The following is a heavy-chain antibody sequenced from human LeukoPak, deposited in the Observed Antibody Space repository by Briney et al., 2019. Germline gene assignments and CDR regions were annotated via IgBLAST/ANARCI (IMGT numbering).Heavy chain of an antibody. CDR3: GKEGGA. V-gene: IGHV3-23*01. CDR2: IGGRGGST. D-gene: IGHD3-16*01. J-gene: IGHJ5*02. Sequence: PGGSLRLSYAASGFRFSDYTMTWVRQAPGKGPEWVSAIGGRGGSTYYADFLGGRFTISRDNSKDMLYLQMNSLKVEDTATYYCGKEGGAWGQGTKVTVSS. CDR1: GFRFSDYT.